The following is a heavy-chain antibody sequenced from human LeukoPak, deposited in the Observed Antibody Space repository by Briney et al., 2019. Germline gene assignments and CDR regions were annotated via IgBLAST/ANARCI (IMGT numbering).Heavy chain of an antibody. D-gene: IGHD3-22*01. CDR1: GFTFSRYA. J-gene: IGHJ5*02. Sequence: GGSLRLSCSASGFTFSRYAMHWARQAPGKGLEYVSAIGTNGNTYYADSVKGRFTISRDNSKNTLYLQMSSLRAEYTAVYHCVKDDSYHYDTSTYVAWGQGTPVTVSS. V-gene: IGHV3-64D*06. CDR3: VKDDSYHYDTSTYVA. CDR2: IGTNGNT.